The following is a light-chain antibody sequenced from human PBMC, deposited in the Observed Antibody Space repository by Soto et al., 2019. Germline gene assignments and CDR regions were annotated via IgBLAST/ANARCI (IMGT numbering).Light chain of an antibody. CDR2: GAS. CDR1: HGITNY. Sequence: DIQMTQSPSSLSASVGDRVTITCQASHGITNYLNWYQQKPGKGPRLLIYGASNLATGVPTRFSGSGFGTDFSFTIIFQQAEDFATYYCSLYDCLPTFGGATKGE. J-gene: IGKJ4*01. CDR3: SLYDCLPT. V-gene: IGKV1-33*01.